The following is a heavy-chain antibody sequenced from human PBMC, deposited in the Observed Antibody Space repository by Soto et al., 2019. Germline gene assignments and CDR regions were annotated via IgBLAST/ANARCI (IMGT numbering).Heavy chain of an antibody. CDR2: IKTDASEK. V-gene: IGHV3-7*01. Sequence: EEQLVASGGGLVQPGGSLRLSCAASGFTLRSYWMSWVRQAPGKGLEWLATIKTDASEKKYVDSVKGRFTVFRDNAKNSLYLPMDSLRDEDTAVYSCAKASVYGSGKSVSRYLYCWGSGTRVTVSS. D-gene: IGHD3-10*01. J-gene: IGHJ4*01. CDR3: AKASVYGSGKSVSRYLYC. CDR1: GFTLRSYW.